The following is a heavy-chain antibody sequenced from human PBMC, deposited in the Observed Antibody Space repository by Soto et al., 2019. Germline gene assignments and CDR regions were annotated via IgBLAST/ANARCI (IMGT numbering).Heavy chain of an antibody. V-gene: IGHV1-69*06. CDR1: GGTFSSYA. CDR2: IIPIFGTA. Sequence: GASVKVSCKASGGTFSSYAISWVRQAPGQGLEWMGGIIPIFGTANYAQKFQGRVTITADKSTSTAYMELSSLRSEDTAVYYCARGEAVTPYSYYGMDVWGQGTTVTVSS. D-gene: IGHD4-4*01. CDR3: ARGEAVTPYSYYGMDV. J-gene: IGHJ6*02.